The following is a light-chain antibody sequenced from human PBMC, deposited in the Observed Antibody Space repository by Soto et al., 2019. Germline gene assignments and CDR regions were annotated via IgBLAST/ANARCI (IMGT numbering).Light chain of an antibody. V-gene: IGKV1-27*01. CDR3: HNYYGAAWP. Sequence: DIQMTQSPSSLSASVGDRVTITCRASQGISTYLVWYQQKPGTVPKLLIFAASTLQSGVPSRFSGSGSGTDFTLTISSLQPEDVATYYCHNYYGAAWPFGQGTKVEIK. J-gene: IGKJ1*01. CDR2: AAS. CDR1: QGISTY.